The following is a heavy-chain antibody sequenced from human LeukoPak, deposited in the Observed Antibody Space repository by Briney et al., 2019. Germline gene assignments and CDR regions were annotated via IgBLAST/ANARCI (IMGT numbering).Heavy chain of an antibody. Sequence: GGSLRLSGTASGFTFSDYWMHWVRQAPGKGRVCVSRINSDGSRTNYADCVKGRFTISTDNAKNTVFLQMNSLRAEDAAVYLCARVITGTTYGQFDYWGQGALATVSS. CDR2: INSDGSRT. J-gene: IGHJ4*02. V-gene: IGHV3-74*01. CDR3: ARVITGTTYGQFDY. D-gene: IGHD1-1*01. CDR1: GFTFSDYW.